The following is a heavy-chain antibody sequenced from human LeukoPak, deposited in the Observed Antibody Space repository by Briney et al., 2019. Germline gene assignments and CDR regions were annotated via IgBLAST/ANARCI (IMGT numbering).Heavy chain of an antibody. J-gene: IGHJ5*02. CDR1: GGSISSGGYY. Sequence: SQTLSLTCTVSGGSISSGGYYWSWIRQPPGKGLEWIGYIYHSGSTYYNPSLKSRVTISVDRSKNQFSLKLSSVTAADTAVYYCASTWANWFDPWGQGTLVTVSS. V-gene: IGHV4-30-2*01. CDR3: ASTWANWFDP. CDR2: IYHSGST. D-gene: IGHD1-26*01.